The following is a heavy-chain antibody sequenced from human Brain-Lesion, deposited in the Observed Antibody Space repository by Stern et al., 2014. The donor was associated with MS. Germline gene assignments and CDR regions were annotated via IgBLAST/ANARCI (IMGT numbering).Heavy chain of an antibody. Sequence: QLVQSGPGLVKPSETLSLTCTVAGGSVSSTSYAWAWIRQPPGKGLGWIGTLYYSGNTYYSPALHSRLTLSLDTSTNQFSLQLRSVTAADTAVYYCAGEEDIRYCSGGSCTGNWFDPWGQGTLVTVSS. CDR2: LYYSGNT. CDR3: AGEEDIRYCSGGSCTGNWFDP. V-gene: IGHV4-39*02. D-gene: IGHD2-15*01. CDR1: GGSVSSTSYA. J-gene: IGHJ5*02.